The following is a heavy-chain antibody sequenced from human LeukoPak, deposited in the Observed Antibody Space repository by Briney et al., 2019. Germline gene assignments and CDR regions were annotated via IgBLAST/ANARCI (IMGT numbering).Heavy chain of an antibody. CDR1: GFTVSSNY. D-gene: IGHD1-26*01. CDR3: AGGIVGATIDY. J-gene: IGHJ4*02. V-gene: IGHV3-21*01. Sequence: GGSLRLSCAASGFTVSSNYMSWVRQAPGKGLEWVSSISSSSSYIYYADSVKGRFTISRDNAKNSLYLQMNSLRAEDTAVYYCAGGIVGATIDYWGQGTLVTVSS. CDR2: ISSSSSYI.